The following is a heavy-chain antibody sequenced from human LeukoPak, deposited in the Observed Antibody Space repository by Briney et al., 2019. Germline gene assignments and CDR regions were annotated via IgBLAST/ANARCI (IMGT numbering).Heavy chain of an antibody. D-gene: IGHD4-17*01. CDR2: SRNKANSHTA. J-gene: IGHJ3*02. V-gene: IGHV3-72*01. CDR3: IKGMTTAAFYAFDI. Sequence: GGSLRLSCAASGFTFSDYYMDRVRQAPGTGLKWVGRSRNKANSHTAKYAASVKGRFTISRDDSKNSLYLQMNSLKTEDTAVYYCIKGMTTAAFYAFDIWGQGTMVTVSS. CDR1: GFTFSDYY.